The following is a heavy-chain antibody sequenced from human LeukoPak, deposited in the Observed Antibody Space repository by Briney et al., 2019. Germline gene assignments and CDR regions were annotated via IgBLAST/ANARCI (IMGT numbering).Heavy chain of an antibody. V-gene: IGHV3-11*01. Sequence: GGSLRLSCAASGFTFSDYYMSWIRQAPGRGLEWVSYISSRGTTIYYADSVKGRFTISRDNAKNSLYLQMNSLRADDTAVYYCARDLLHAITVTGGEVDYWGQGTLVTVSS. J-gene: IGHJ4*02. D-gene: IGHD6-19*01. CDR2: ISSRGTTI. CDR3: ARDLLHAITVTGGEVDY. CDR1: GFTFSDYY.